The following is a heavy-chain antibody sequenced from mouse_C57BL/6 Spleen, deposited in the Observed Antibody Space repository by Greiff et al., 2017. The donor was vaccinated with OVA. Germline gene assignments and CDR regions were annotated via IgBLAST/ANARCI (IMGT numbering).Heavy chain of an antibody. V-gene: IGHV1-50*01. CDR2: IDPSDSYT. CDR3: ARGNDYDDY. Sequence: VKLQQPGAELVKPGASVKLSCKASGYTFTSYWMQWVKQRPGQGLEWIGEIDPSDSYTNYNQKFKGKATLTVDTSSSTAYMQLSSLTSEDSAVYYCARGNDYDDYWGQGTTLTVSS. CDR1: GYTFTSYW. D-gene: IGHD2-4*01. J-gene: IGHJ2*01.